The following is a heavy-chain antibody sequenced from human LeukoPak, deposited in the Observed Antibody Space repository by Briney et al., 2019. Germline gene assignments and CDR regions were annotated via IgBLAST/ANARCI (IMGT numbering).Heavy chain of an antibody. J-gene: IGHJ4*02. D-gene: IGHD3-10*01. CDR2: FLYSGST. V-gene: IGHV4-59*01. CDR3: AGGRSGYYGSGSYDN. Sequence: KTSETLSLTCTVSGGSISAYYRSWIRQPPGKGLEGIADFLYSGSTNYNPSLKSRVTISLDTSKNQFSLKLNSVTAADTAVYYCAGGRSGYYGSGSYDNWGQGTLVTVSS. CDR1: GGSISAYY.